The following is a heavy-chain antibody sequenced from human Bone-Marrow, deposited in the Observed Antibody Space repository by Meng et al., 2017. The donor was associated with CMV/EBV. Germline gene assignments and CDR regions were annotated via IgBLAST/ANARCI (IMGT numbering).Heavy chain of an antibody. Sequence: GESLKIPCAASGVTFSSYAMSWVRQAPGKGLEWVSAISGSGGSTYYADSVKGRFTISRDNSKNTLYLQMNSLRAEDTAVYNCASHKAQRVPVDIWGQGTPVTVSS. CDR2: ISGSGGST. CDR3: ASHKAQRVPVDI. J-gene: IGHJ6*02. D-gene: IGHD2-2*01. V-gene: IGHV3-23*01. CDR1: GVTFSSYA.